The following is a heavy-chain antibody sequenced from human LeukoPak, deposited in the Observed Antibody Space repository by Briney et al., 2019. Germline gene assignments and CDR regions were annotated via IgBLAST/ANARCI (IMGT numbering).Heavy chain of an antibody. CDR2: INLNSGAT. J-gene: IGHJ5*02. CDR1: VYTFIVYY. V-gene: IGHV1-2*06. D-gene: IGHD2-15*01. Sequence: AAVTVSYMPSVYTFIVYYMHGVRQAPGQGGGGVGRINLNSGATKYTQKLEGRVTMTRDTTSKTAYMELSRLRSHDTAVYYCARDSYRRILTTLGAHYPSHLDHWGQGTLVTVSS. CDR3: ARDSYRRILTTLGAHYPSHLDH.